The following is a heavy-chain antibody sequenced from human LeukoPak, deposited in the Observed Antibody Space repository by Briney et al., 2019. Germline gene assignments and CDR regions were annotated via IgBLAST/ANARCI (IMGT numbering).Heavy chain of an antibody. CDR1: GGTFSSYA. V-gene: IGHV1-69*05. CDR3: ARDQGCIACPADY. J-gene: IGHJ4*02. CDR2: IIPIFGTA. Sequence: PGASVKVSCKASGGTFSSYAISWVRQAPGQGLEWMGRIIPIFGTANYAQKFQGRVTITTDESTSTAYMELSSLRSEDTAVYYCARDQGCIACPADYWGQGTLVTVSS. D-gene: IGHD6-13*01.